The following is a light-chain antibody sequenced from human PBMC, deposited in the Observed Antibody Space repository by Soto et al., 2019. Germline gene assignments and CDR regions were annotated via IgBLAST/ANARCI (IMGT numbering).Light chain of an antibody. CDR1: QSLYNSNNLNY. CDR2: WAS. J-gene: IGKJ2*01. V-gene: IGKV4-1*01. Sequence: DIVMTQSPDSLAVSLGERATINCKSSQSLYNSNNLNYLAWYQQKPGQPPKLLLYWASTRESGVPDRFSGGGSGTDFTLTISSLQAADVAVYYCQQYNSTPSTFGQGTKLEIK. CDR3: QQYNSTPST.